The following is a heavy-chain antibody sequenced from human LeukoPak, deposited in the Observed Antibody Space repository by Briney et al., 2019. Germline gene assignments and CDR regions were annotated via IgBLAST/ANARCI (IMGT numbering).Heavy chain of an antibody. CDR1: GGSISSYY. D-gene: IGHD4/OR15-4a*01. V-gene: IGHV4-59*04. Sequence: SETLSLTCTVSGGSISSYYWSWIRQPPGKGLEWIGYIYYSGSTYYNPSLKSRVTISVDTSKNQFSLKLSSVTAADTAVYYCARLLGYPNYYYYMDVWGKGTTVTVSS. CDR3: ARLLGYPNYYYYMDV. CDR2: IYYSGST. J-gene: IGHJ6*03.